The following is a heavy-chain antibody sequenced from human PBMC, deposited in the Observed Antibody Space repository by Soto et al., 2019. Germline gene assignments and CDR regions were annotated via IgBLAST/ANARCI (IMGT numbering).Heavy chain of an antibody. J-gene: IGHJ4*02. CDR1: GYSFTKYG. CDR3: ARGEHQYDHNGYSRYYCDY. CDR2: SYPGDSDT. D-gene: IGHD3-22*01. Sequence: EVQLVQSGAEVKKPGESLKISCEASGYSFTKYGIGWVRQMPGKGLEWMGNSYPGDSDTRYSPSFQGQVTISVDKSTQTAYLQWRSLNAADTAIYYCARGEHQYDHNGYSRYYCDYWGQGTLLTVSS. V-gene: IGHV5-51*03.